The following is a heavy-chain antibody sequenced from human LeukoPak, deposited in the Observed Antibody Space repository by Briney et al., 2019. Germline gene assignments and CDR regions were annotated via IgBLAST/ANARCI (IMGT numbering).Heavy chain of an antibody. V-gene: IGHV3-7*01. Sequence: HPGGSLRLSCAAAGFIFRNYWMGWVRQAPGKGLEWVANINEDGSEKYYVDSVKGRFTISRDNAKNSLYLQMNILRAEDTAVFYCLSGPEHCGQGTLVTVSS. CDR2: INEDGSEK. D-gene: IGHD1-14*01. CDR3: LSGPEH. J-gene: IGHJ4*02. CDR1: GFIFRNYW.